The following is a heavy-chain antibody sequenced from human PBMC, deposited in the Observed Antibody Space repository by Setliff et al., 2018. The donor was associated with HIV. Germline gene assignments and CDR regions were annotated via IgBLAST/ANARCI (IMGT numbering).Heavy chain of an antibody. CDR2: MSHSGST. V-gene: IGHV4-34*01. CDR3: ARVVETTYISGFGAFDV. CDR1: GGSFTEYY. D-gene: IGHD4-4*01. Sequence: SETLSLTCAVYGGSFTEYYWNWIRQPPGKGLEWIGEMSHSGSTKYNPSLKSRVTISGDTSKNQFSLILTSVTAADTGVYYCARVVETTYISGFGAFDVWGQGKVVTVSS. J-gene: IGHJ3*01.